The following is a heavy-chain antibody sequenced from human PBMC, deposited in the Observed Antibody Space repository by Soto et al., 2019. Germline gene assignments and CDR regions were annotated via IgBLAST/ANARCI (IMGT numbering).Heavy chain of an antibody. J-gene: IGHJ4*02. V-gene: IGHV3-30-3*01. CDR2: ISYDGSNK. D-gene: IGHD4-17*01. Sequence: GGSLRLSCAASGFTFSSYAMHWVRQAPGKGLEWVAVISYDGSNKYYADSVKGRFTISRDNSKNTLYLQMNSLRAEDTAVYYCDSPSTVTYDFDYWGQGTLVTVSS. CDR1: GFTFSSYA. CDR3: DSPSTVTYDFDY.